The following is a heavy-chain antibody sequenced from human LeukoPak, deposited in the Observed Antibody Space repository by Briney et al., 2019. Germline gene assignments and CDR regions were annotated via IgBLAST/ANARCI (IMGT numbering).Heavy chain of an antibody. V-gene: IGHV3-7*01. J-gene: IGHJ4*02. CDR2: IKQDGSEK. Sequence: GGSLRLSCAASGFTFSSYWMSWVRQAPGKGLEWVANIKQDGSEKYYVDSVKGRFTISRDNAKNSLYLQMNSLRAEDTAVYYCARDSLRYFDWLLPIDYWGQGTLVTVSS. CDR1: GFTFSSYW. D-gene: IGHD3-9*01. CDR3: ARDSLRYFDWLLPIDY.